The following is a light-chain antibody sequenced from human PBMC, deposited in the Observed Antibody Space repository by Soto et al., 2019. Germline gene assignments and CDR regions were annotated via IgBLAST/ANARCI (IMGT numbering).Light chain of an antibody. Sequence: QSVLTQPASVSGSPGQSITISCTGTISDVGGYDYVSWYQQHPGKAPKLMIYDVSNRPSGVSNRFSGSKSGNTASLTISGLQADDEADYYCRSYTTSSTYVFGTGT. CDR3: RSYTTSSTYV. CDR2: DVS. CDR1: ISDVGGYDY. V-gene: IGLV2-14*01. J-gene: IGLJ1*01.